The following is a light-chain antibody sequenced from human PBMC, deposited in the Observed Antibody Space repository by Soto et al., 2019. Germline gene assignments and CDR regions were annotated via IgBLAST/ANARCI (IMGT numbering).Light chain of an antibody. J-gene: IGKJ4*01. CDR2: WAS. CDR3: QQYYSTPLT. V-gene: IGKV4-1*01. CDR1: QSVLYSTNNKNY. Sequence: DIVMTQSPDSLAVSLGERATINCKSSQSVLYSTNNKNYLAWYQHKPGQPPKLLIYWASTQESGVPDRFSGSGSGTDFTLTISSLQAEDVAVYYCQQYYSTPLTFGGGTKVEIK.